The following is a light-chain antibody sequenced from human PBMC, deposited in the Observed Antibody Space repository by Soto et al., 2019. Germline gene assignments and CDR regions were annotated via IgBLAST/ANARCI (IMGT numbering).Light chain of an antibody. CDR2: KNN. J-gene: IGLJ2*01. Sequence: QLVLPQPPSASGTPGQRVTISCSGSSSNIGSNYVYWYQQVPGTTPKLLIYKNNQRPSGVPDRFSGSKSGTSASLAISGLRSDDEADYYCAVWDDSLSGREVFGGGTKLAVL. CDR3: AVWDDSLSGREV. CDR1: SSNIGSNY. V-gene: IGLV1-47*01.